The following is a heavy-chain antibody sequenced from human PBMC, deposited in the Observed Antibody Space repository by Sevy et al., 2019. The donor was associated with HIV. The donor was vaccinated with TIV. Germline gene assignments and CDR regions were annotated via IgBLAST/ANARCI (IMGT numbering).Heavy chain of an antibody. Sequence: SETLSLTCSVSGGSIRNYYWSWIRQPPGKGLEWIGYIYCSGSTNYNPSLKSRVTISVDTSKKQFSLKLSSVTAADTAVYYCARESIAAAGDIDYWGQGTLVTVSS. CDR3: ARESIAAAGDIDY. CDR1: GGSIRNYY. V-gene: IGHV4-59*01. J-gene: IGHJ4*02. CDR2: IYCSGST. D-gene: IGHD6-13*01.